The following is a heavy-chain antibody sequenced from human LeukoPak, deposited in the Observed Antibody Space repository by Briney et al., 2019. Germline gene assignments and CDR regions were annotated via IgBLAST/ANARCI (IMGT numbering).Heavy chain of an antibody. V-gene: IGHV3-7*01. CDR3: ARDKVVGPSNFDY. Sequence: GGSLRLSCAASGFTFSSYWMSWVRQAPGKGLEWVANIKQDGSEKYYVDSVKGRFTISRDNSKNSLYLQMNSLRAEDTAVYYCARDKVVGPSNFDYWGQGTLVTVSS. CDR1: GFTFSSYW. D-gene: IGHD1-26*01. CDR2: IKQDGSEK. J-gene: IGHJ4*02.